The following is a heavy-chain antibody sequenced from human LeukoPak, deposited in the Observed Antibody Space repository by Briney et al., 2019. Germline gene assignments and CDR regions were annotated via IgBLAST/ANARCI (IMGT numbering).Heavy chain of an antibody. J-gene: IGHJ3*02. D-gene: IGHD6-19*01. CDR2: IGAYNGNT. CDR1: GYSFATHG. V-gene: IGHV1-18*01. CDR3: ARRVAVARRDAFDI. Sequence: GASVKVSCKASGYSFATHGISWVRQAPGQGLEWMGWIGAYNGNTNYAQKLQGRVTMSTDTSTGTAYMELRSLRSDDTAVYYCARRVAVARRDAFDIWGQGTMVTVSS.